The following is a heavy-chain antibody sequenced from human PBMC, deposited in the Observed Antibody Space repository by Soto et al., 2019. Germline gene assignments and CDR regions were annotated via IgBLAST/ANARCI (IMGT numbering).Heavy chain of an antibody. Sequence: GASVKVSCKASGYTFTSYYMHWVRQAPGQGLEWMGWINPNSGGTNYAQKFQGWVTMTRDTSISTAYMELSSLRSDDTAVYYCAVCTDYEFWSSRYFMDVRGEGA. V-gene: IGHV1-2*04. J-gene: IGHJ6*03. CDR2: INPNSGGT. D-gene: IGHD3-3*01. CDR1: GYTFTSYY. CDR3: AVCTDYEFWSSRYFMDV.